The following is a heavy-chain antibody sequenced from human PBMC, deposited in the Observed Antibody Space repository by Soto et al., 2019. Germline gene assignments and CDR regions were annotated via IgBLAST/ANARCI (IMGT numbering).Heavy chain of an antibody. CDR2: ISSSSSTI. D-gene: IGHD3-22*01. CDR1: GCTFSSYS. CDR3: AVIWYYDSSGYPSGSYYYGMDV. Sequence: GGSLRLSCAASGCTFSSYSVNWVRKAPGKGLEWVSYISSSSSTIYYADSVKGRFTISRDNAKNSLYLQMNSLRDEDTAVYYCAVIWYYDSSGYPSGSYYYGMDVWGQGTTVTVS. V-gene: IGHV3-48*02. J-gene: IGHJ6*02.